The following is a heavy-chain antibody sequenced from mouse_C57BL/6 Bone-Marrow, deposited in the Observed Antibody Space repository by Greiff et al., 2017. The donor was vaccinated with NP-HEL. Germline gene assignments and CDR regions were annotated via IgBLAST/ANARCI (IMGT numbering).Heavy chain of an antibody. CDR1: GYTFTSYW. CDR3: ARRGLTGTDFDY. CDR2: IDPSDSYT. Sequence: VQLQQPGAELVMPGASVKLSCKASGYTFTSYWMHWVKQRPGQGLEWIGEIDPSDSYTNYNQKFKGKSTLTVDKSSSTAYMQLSSLTSEDSAVYYCARRGLTGTDFDYWGQGTTLTVSS. V-gene: IGHV1-69*01. D-gene: IGHD4-1*01. J-gene: IGHJ2*01.